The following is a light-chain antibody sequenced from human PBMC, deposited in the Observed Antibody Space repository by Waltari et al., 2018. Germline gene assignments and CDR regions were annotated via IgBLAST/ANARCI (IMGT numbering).Light chain of an antibody. CDR2: WAS. CDR1: QSVLYSSNNKNY. Sequence: DIVMTQSPDSLAVSLGERATINCKSSQSVLYSSNNKNYLAWYQQKPGQPPKLLIYWASTRESVVPDRFSGGVSGTDFTLTISSLQAEDVAVYYCHQYHSSPRTFGQGTKVELK. V-gene: IGKV4-1*01. CDR3: HQYHSSPRT. J-gene: IGKJ1*01.